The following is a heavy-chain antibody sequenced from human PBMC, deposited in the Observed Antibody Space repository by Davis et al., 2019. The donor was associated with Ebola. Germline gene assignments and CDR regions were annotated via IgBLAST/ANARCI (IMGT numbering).Heavy chain of an antibody. CDR2: LHYSGST. J-gene: IGHJ5*02. V-gene: IGHV4-59*08. CDR3: ARLSYYYDNSAYSRPYNWFDP. CDR1: GGSITTYY. Sequence: SETLSLTCTVSGGSITTYYWGWIRQSPEKGLEWIGYLHYSGSTNYNPSLKSRITTSVDTSKNQFSLKLTPVTAADTAVYYCARLSYYYDNSAYSRPYNWFDPWGQGTLVTVSS. D-gene: IGHD3-22*01.